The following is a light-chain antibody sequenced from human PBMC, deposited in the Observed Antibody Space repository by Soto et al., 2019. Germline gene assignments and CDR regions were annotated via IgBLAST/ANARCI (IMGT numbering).Light chain of an antibody. CDR1: QTVSRY. V-gene: IGKV1-39*01. Sequence: IQLTQSPSSLSASVADTVTITCRASQTVSRYLNWYQQKSGTAPKLLIYAASTLHTGVPSRFSGSGSGTEFTLTIGSLQPDDFATYYCQQYNSYRWAFGQGTKVDIK. CDR3: QQYNSYRWA. J-gene: IGKJ1*01. CDR2: AAS.